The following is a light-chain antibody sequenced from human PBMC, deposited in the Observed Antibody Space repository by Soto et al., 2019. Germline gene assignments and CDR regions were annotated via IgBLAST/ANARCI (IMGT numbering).Light chain of an antibody. CDR2: DAS. V-gene: IGKV3-11*01. J-gene: IGKJ1*01. CDR1: QSVSSY. Sequence: EIVLTQSPGTLSLSPGERATLSCRASQSVSSYLAWYRQKPGQAPRLLIYDASNRATGIPARFSGSGSGTDFTLTISSLEPEDFAVYYCHHYGDTPRTFGQGTKVDIK. CDR3: HHYGDTPRT.